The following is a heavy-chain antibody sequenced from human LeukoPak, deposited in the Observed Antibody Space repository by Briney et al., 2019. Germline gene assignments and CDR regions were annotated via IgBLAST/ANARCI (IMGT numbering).Heavy chain of an antibody. V-gene: IGHV5-51*01. D-gene: IGHD3-22*01. CDR1: EYSFTSYW. CDR3: ARTFYYDSSGYYYHY. CDR2: IYPGDSDT. J-gene: IGHJ4*02. Sequence: GESLKISCKGSEYSFTSYWIGWVRQMPGKGLEWMGIIYPGDSDTRYSPSVQGQVTISADESISTAYLQWSSLKASDTAIYYCARTFYYDSSGYYYHYWGQGTLVTVSS.